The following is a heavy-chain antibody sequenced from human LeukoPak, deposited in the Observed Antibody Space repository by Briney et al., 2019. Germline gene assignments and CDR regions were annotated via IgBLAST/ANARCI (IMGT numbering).Heavy chain of an antibody. CDR1: GYTFTGYY. D-gene: IGHD6-13*01. Sequence: GASVKVSCKASGYTFTGYYMHWVRQAPGQGLEWMGWINPNSGGTNYAQKFQGRVTMTRDTSISTAYMELSRLRSDDTAVYYCTRAGESSWYGKSYYYYMDVWGKGTTVTISS. CDR3: TRAGESSWYGKSYYYYMDV. CDR2: INPNSGGT. J-gene: IGHJ6*03. V-gene: IGHV1-2*02.